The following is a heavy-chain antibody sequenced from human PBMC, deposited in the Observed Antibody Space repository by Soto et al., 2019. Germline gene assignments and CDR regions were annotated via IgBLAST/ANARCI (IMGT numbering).Heavy chain of an antibody. J-gene: IGHJ5*02. Sequence: QLQLQESGSGLVKPSQTLSLTCAVSGGSISSGGYSWSWIRQPPGKGLEWIGYIYHSGSTYYNPSLKSRVTISVDRSKNHFSLKLSSVTAADTAVYYCARDYYDSSGFRIDPWGQGTLVTVSS. CDR3: ARDYYDSSGFRIDP. CDR1: GGSISSGGYS. D-gene: IGHD3-22*01. V-gene: IGHV4-30-2*01. CDR2: IYHSGST.